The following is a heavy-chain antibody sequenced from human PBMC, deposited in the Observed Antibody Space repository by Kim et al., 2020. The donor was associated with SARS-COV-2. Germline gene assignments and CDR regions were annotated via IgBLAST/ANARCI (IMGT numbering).Heavy chain of an antibody. CDR3: ARGDIVVVPAAIVNYYYYGMDV. V-gene: IGHV1-69*13. CDR1: GGTFSSYA. CDR2: IIPIFGTA. D-gene: IGHD2-2*02. J-gene: IGHJ6*02. Sequence: SVKVSCKASGGTFSSYAISWVRQAPGQGLEWMGGIIPIFGTANYAQKFQGRVTITADESTSTAYMELSSLRSEDTAVYYCARGDIVVVPAAIVNYYYYGMDVWGQGTTVTVSS.